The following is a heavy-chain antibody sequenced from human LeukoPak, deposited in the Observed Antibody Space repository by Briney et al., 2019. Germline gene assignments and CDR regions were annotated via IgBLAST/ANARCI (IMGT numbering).Heavy chain of an antibody. Sequence: LSLTCTASGYSISSGYYWGWIRQPPGKGLEWVAVISYDGSNKYYADSVKGRSTISRDNSKNTLYLQMNSLRAEDTAVYYCAEGRFQHWGQGTLVTVSS. D-gene: IGHD2-15*01. J-gene: IGHJ1*01. CDR3: AEGRFQH. CDR2: ISYDGSNK. CDR1: GYSISSGY. V-gene: IGHV3-30*03.